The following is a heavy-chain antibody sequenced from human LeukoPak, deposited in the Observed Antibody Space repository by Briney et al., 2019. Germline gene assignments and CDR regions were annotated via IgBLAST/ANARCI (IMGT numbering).Heavy chain of an antibody. Sequence: GGSLRLSCAASGFTLSSYAMSWVRQAPGKGLEWGSAISGSGGSTYYADCVKGRCTISRDNSKNTLYLQMNSLRAEDTAVYYCAKDSGYTTDFDYWGQGTLVTVSS. D-gene: IGHD6-13*01. CDR2: ISGSGGST. J-gene: IGHJ4*02. CDR3: AKDSGYTTDFDY. V-gene: IGHV3-23*01. CDR1: GFTLSSYA.